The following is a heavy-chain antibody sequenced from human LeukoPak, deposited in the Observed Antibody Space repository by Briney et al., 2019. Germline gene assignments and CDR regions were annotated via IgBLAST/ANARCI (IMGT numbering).Heavy chain of an antibody. J-gene: IGHJ4*02. CDR1: GGTFSSYA. Sequence: GSSVKVPCKASGGTFSSYAISWVRQAPGQGLEWMGRIIPILGIANYAQKFQGRVTITADKSTSTAYMELSSLRSEDTAVYYCARDLDGDDSSGYYDPFDYWGQGTLVTVSS. CDR2: IIPILGIA. D-gene: IGHD3-22*01. V-gene: IGHV1-69*04. CDR3: ARDLDGDDSSGYYDPFDY.